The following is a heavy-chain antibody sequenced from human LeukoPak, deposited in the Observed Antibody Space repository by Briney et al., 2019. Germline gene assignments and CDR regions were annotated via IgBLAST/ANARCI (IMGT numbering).Heavy chain of an antibody. J-gene: IGHJ4*02. CDR1: GFIFSDHY. Sequence: KPGGSLRLSCAASGFIFSDHYMSWIRQAPGKGLEWLSYSSSSGNTTHYADSVRGRFTISRDNAKNSLFLQMNSLRVEDTGIYYCARDSNSSWYFDSWGQGTLVTV. CDR3: ARDSNSSWYFDS. V-gene: IGHV3-11*01. D-gene: IGHD6-13*01. CDR2: SSSSGNTT.